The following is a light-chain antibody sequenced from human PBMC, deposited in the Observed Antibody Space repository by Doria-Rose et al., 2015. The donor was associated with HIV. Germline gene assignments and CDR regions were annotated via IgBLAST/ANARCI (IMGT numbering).Light chain of an antibody. J-gene: IGKJ4*01. V-gene: IGKV1-39*01. Sequence: IAMTQSPSSLSTSVGDRVTITCRANQGIGNYLNWYQQKPGKAPSLLIYAASTLKSGVSSRFSGRGSGTDFTLTISSLQPEDFAIYYCQQSYTSPSITFGGGTKVEIK. CDR2: AAS. CDR1: QGIGNY. CDR3: QQSYTSPSIT.